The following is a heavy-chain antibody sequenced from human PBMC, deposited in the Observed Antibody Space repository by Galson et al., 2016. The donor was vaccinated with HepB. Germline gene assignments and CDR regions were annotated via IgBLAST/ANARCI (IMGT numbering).Heavy chain of an antibody. J-gene: IGHJ4*02. Sequence: SVKVSCKASGYTFTDCYIHWVRQAPGQGLEWMGWINPKSGGTNYEQRFQGRVTVSRDTSISTAYMELTRLTSDDTAVYYCARDSGSAWYPMTFDYWGQGTLVTVSS. V-gene: IGHV1-2*02. D-gene: IGHD6-19*01. CDR1: GYTFTDCY. CDR2: INPKSGGT. CDR3: ARDSGSAWYPMTFDY.